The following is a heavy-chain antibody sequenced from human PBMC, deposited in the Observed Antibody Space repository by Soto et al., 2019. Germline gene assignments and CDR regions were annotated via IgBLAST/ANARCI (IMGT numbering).Heavy chain of an antibody. V-gene: IGHV1-58*01. Sequence: SVKVSCKASGFTFTSSAVQWVRQARGQRLEWIGWIVVGSGNTNYAQKFQERVTTTRDMSTSTAYMELSSLRSEDTAVYYCAADQIGNYDFWSGYGGMDVWGQGTTVTVSS. CDR2: IVVGSGNT. J-gene: IGHJ6*02. CDR1: GFTFTSSA. CDR3: AADQIGNYDFWSGYGGMDV. D-gene: IGHD3-3*01.